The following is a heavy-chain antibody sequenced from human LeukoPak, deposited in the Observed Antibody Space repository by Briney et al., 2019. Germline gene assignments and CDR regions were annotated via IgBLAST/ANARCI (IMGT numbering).Heavy chain of an antibody. D-gene: IGHD5-12*01. CDR2: ISSGGTTI. CDR3: ARSFGYGGYVSFDF. J-gene: IGHJ4*02. CDR1: GFTFSGYT. Sequence: RGSLRLSCVASGFTFSGYTMNWVRQAPGKGLEWISYISSGGTTIYEADSVKGRFTISRDNAKNSLYLHMSSLRADDTAVYYCARSFGYGGYVSFDFWGQGTLVTVSS. V-gene: IGHV3-48*04.